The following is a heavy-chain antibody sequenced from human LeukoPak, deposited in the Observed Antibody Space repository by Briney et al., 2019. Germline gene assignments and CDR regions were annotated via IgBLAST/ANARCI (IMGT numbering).Heavy chain of an antibody. Sequence: GESLKISCKGSGYSFTSYRIGWVRQMPGKGLEWMGIIYPGDSDTRYSPSFQGQVTISADKSISTAYLQWSSLKASDTAMYYCATKSGSYLEAFDIWGQGTMVTVSS. CDR3: ATKSGSYLEAFDI. J-gene: IGHJ3*02. D-gene: IGHD1-26*01. V-gene: IGHV5-51*01. CDR1: GYSFTSYR. CDR2: IYPGDSDT.